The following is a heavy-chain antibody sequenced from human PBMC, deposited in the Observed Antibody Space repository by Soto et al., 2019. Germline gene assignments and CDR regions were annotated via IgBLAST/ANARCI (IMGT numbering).Heavy chain of an antibody. D-gene: IGHD3-3*01. CDR1: GFTFSSYA. V-gene: IGHV3-30-3*01. CDR3: ASWSAFDI. J-gene: IGHJ3*02. CDR2: ISYDGSNK. Sequence: TGGSLRLSCAASGFTFSSYAMHWVRQAPGKGLEWVAVISYDGSNKYYADSVKGRFTISRDNSKNTLYLQMNSLRAEDTAVYYCASWSAFDIWGQGTMVTVSS.